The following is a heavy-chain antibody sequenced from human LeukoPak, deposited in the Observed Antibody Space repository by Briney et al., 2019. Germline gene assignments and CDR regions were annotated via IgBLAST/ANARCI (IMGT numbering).Heavy chain of an antibody. Sequence: GGSLRLSCAASGSTFSNYWIHWVRQAPGTGLVWVSRINTDGTKTLYADSVKGRFIISRDNAKNTLYLQMNTLRTDDTAVYYCTRGQVADYYYYYMDVWGKGTTVTVSS. J-gene: IGHJ6*03. CDR3: TRGQVADYYYYYMDV. CDR1: GSTFSNYW. V-gene: IGHV3-74*01. CDR2: INTDGTKT.